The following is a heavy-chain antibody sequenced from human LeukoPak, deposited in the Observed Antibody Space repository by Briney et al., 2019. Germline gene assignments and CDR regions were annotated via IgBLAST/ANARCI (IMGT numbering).Heavy chain of an antibody. CDR3: ARDNSVGDIAWWFDP. V-gene: IGHV1-18*01. J-gene: IGHJ5*02. CDR2: ISAYNGNT. CDR1: GYTFTSYG. D-gene: IGHD3-10*01. Sequence: ASVKVSCKASGYTFTSYGISWVRQAPGQGLEWMGWISAYNGNTNYALKLQGRVTMTTDTSTSTAYMELRSLRSEDTAIYYCARDNSVGDIAWWFDPWGQGTLVTVSS.